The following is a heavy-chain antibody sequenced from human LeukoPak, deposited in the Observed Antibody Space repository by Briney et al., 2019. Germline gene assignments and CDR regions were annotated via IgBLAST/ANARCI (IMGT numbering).Heavy chain of an antibody. CDR1: GFTFSSHD. V-gene: IGHV3-23*01. CDR2: ISGSGGST. J-gene: IGHJ4*02. D-gene: IGHD6-19*01. CDR3: AKSPPGWRLDY. Sequence: GGSLRLSCAASGFTFSSHDMHWVRQAPGKGLEWVSAISGSGGSTYYADSVKGRFTISRDNSKNTLYLQMNSLRAEDTAVYYCAKSPPGWRLDYWGQGTLVTVSS.